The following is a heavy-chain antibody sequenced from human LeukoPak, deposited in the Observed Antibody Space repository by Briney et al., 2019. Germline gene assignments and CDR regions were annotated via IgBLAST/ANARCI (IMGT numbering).Heavy chain of an antibody. V-gene: IGHV3-15*01. J-gene: IGHJ4*02. Sequence: GGSLRLSCAASGFTFSNARMNWVRQAPGKGLEWVGRIKTKTDDGATDYSAPVKARFTISGDDSKTTLYLQMNGLKTEDTAIYYCTTYVGATAYWGQGTLVTVSS. CDR3: TTYVGATAY. CDR2: IKTKTDDGAT. D-gene: IGHD1-26*01. CDR1: GFTFSNAR.